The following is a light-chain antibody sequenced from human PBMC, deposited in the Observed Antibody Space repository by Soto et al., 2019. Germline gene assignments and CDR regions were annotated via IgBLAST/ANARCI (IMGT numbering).Light chain of an antibody. V-gene: IGLV1-40*01. CDR2: GNG. Sequence: QLVLTQPPSVSGAPGQRVTISCAGSSSNIGAGYDVHWYQQLPGTAPKLLIYGNGNRPSGVPDRFSGSKSCTSASLAITGLQAEDEADYSCQSYDNSLSDFYVFGTGTKLTVL. CDR3: QSYDNSLSDFYV. J-gene: IGLJ1*01. CDR1: SSNIGAGYD.